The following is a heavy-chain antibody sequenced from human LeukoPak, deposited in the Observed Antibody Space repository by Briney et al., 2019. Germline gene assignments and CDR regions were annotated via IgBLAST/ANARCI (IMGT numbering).Heavy chain of an antibody. CDR3: AKGGYCSSTSCYDNTYYYYYGMDV. J-gene: IGHJ6*04. D-gene: IGHD2-2*01. CDR2: INYDCRDT. V-gene: IGHV3-23*01. CDR1: GFSFGGYA. Sequence: GGSLRLSCAASGFSFGGYAMNWVRQPPGKGLEWVSSINYDCRDTYYADSVKGRFAISRDNSKNTLYLQMNSLRAEDTAVYYCAKGGYCSSTSCYDNTYYYYYGMDVWGKGTTVTVSS.